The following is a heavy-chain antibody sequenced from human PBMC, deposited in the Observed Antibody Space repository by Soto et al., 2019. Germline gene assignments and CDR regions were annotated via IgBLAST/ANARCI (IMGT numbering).Heavy chain of an antibody. CDR3: ASTLGPEVAASLEVYYFHGMDS. Sequence: VESLKIACEASGYSFTSYCIGWVRQMPWKGLEWMGIIHPGDSYTKYSPSFQGQVTISVDKSITTAYLQWSSLKASDTAMYYCASTLGPEVAASLEVYYFHGMDSWG. V-gene: IGHV5-51*01. CDR2: IHPGDSYT. D-gene: IGHD2-15*01. CDR1: GYSFTSYC. J-gene: IGHJ6*04.